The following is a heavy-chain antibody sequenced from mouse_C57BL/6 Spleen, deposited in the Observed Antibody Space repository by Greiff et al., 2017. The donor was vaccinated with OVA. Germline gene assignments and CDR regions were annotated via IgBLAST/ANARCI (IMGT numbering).Heavy chain of an antibody. D-gene: IGHD3-2*02. Sequence: EVHLVESGGGLVKPGGSLKLSCAASGFTFSSYAMSWVRQTPEKRLEWVATISDGGSYTYYPDNVKGRFTISRDNAKNNLYLQMSHLKSEDTAMYYCASHQTAQVYFDYWGQGTTLTVSS. V-gene: IGHV5-4*01. CDR3: ASHQTAQVYFDY. CDR1: GFTFSSYA. CDR2: ISDGGSYT. J-gene: IGHJ2*01.